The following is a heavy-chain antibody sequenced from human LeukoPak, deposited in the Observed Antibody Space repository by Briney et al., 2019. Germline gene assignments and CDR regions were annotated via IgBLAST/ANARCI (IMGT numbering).Heavy chain of an antibody. CDR3: ARGYADYGNWFDP. D-gene: IGHD4-17*01. J-gene: IGHJ5*02. CDR1: GYTFTGYY. CDR2: INPNSGGT. V-gene: IGHV1-2*02. Sequence: ASVKVSCKASGYTFTGYYMHWVRQAPGQGLEWMGWINPNSGGTNYAQKFQGRVTMTRDTSISTAYMELSRLRSDDTAVYYCARGYADYGNWFDPWGQGTLVTVSS.